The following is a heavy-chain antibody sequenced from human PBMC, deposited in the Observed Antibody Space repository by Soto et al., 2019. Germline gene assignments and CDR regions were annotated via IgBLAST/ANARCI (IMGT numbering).Heavy chain of an antibody. CDR3: ARDPLXSQSLEDHYYLMYV. Sequence: SVKVSCKASGGTFSSYAISWVRQAPGQGLEWMGGIIPIFGTANYAQKFQGRVTITADESTSTAYMELSSLRSEDTAVYYCARDPLXSQSLEDHYYLMYVWGQGTTVTVSS. CDR1: GGTFSSYA. V-gene: IGHV1-69*13. CDR2: IIPIFGTA. J-gene: IGHJ6*02.